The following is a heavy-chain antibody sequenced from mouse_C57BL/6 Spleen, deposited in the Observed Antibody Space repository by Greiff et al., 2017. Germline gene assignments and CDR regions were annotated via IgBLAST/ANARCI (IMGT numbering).Heavy chain of an antibody. CDR2: INPGSGGT. CDR3: ARSRGDGGFAY. Sequence: VQLVESGAELVRPGTSVKVSCKASGYAFTNYLIEWVKQRPGQGLEWIGVINPGSGGTNYNEKFKGKATLTADKSSSTAYMQLSSLTSEDSAVYFCARSRGDGGFAYWGQGTLVTVSA. D-gene: IGHD3-3*01. V-gene: IGHV1-54*01. J-gene: IGHJ3*01. CDR1: GYAFTNYL.